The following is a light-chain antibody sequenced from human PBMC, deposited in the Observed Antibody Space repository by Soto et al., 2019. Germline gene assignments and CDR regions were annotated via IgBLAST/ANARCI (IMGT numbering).Light chain of an antibody. V-gene: IGLV2-14*03. J-gene: IGLJ2*01. Sequence: QSALTQPASVTGSPGQSITISCAGTSSDVGVYNYVSWYQQHPGKAPKLIIYDVSNRPLGISTRFSGSKSGNTASLTISGLQAEDEADYYCNLHTCFTAPYVVFGGGTKLTVL. CDR1: SSDVGVYNY. CDR2: DVS. CDR3: NLHTCFTAPYVV.